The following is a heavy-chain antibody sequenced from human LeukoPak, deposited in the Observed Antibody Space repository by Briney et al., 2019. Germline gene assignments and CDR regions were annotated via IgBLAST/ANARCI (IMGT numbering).Heavy chain of an antibody. J-gene: IGHJ4*02. CDR2: IGTSSSTT. CDR1: GFTFSSYS. CDR3: ARDEIAVAGPFDY. Sequence: GGSLRLSCAASGFTFSSYSMNWVRQAPGKGLEWVSYIGTSSSTTYYADSVKGRFTISRDNAENSLYLQMNSLRAEDTAVYYCARDEIAVAGPFDYWGQGTLVTVSS. D-gene: IGHD6-19*01. V-gene: IGHV3-48*04.